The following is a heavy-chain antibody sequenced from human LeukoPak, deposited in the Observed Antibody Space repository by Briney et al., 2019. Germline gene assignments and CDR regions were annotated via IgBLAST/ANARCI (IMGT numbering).Heavy chain of an antibody. CDR2: ISGSGGTT. J-gene: IGHJ4*02. D-gene: IGHD2-15*01. V-gene: IGHV3-23*01. CDR3: ARGCSGGSCFGDFDY. CDR1: GFTFSSYG. Sequence: GGSLRLSCAASGFTFSSYGMTWVRQAPGKGLEWVSSISGSGGTTFYADSVKGRFTISRDNSKNTLSLQMNSLRDEDTAVYYCARGCSGGSCFGDFDYWGQGTLGTVSS.